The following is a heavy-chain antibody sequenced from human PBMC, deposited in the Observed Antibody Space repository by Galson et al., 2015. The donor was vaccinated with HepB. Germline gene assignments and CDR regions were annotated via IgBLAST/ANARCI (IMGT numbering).Heavy chain of an antibody. J-gene: IGHJ6*03. D-gene: IGHD6-19*01. CDR2: IIPIFGTA. Sequence: SVKVSCKASGGTFSSYAISWVRQAPGQGLEWMGGIIPIFGTANYAQKFQGRVTITADESTSTAYMELSSLRSEDTAVYYCARVLERQSSGWYSFVPGGYYYYMDVWGKGTTVTVSS. V-gene: IGHV1-69*13. CDR1: GGTFSSYA. CDR3: ARVLERQSSGWYSFVPGGYYYYMDV.